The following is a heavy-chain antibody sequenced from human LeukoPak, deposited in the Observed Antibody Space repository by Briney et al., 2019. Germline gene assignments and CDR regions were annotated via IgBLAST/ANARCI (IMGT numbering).Heavy chain of an antibody. Sequence: GGSLRLSCAASGFAFSSFWMSWVRQAPGKGLEWVANINQDGSAIYYVGSVKGRFTISRDNAKNSLYLQMNSLGAEDAAVYYCARDGPDSSSSDFDYWGQGTLVTVSS. J-gene: IGHJ4*02. CDR3: ARDGPDSSSSDFDY. CDR1: GFAFSSFW. V-gene: IGHV3-7*01. D-gene: IGHD6-6*01. CDR2: INQDGSAI.